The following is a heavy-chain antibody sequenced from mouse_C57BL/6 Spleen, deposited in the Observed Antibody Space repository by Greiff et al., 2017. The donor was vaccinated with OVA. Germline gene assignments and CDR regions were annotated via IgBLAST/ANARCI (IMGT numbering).Heavy chain of an antibody. CDR1: GFTFSSYA. V-gene: IGHV5-4*01. J-gene: IGHJ2*01. Sequence: EVQVVESGGGLVKPGGSLKPSCAASGFTFSSYAMSWVRQTPEKRLEWVATISDGGSYTYYPDNVKGRFTISRDNAKNNLYLQMSHLKSEDTAMYYCARDGGTGFDYWGQGTTLTVSS. D-gene: IGHD3-3*01. CDR3: ARDGGTGFDY. CDR2: ISDGGSYT.